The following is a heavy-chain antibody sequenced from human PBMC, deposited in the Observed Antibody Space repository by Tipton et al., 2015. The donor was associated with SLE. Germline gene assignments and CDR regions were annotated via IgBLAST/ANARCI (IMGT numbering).Heavy chain of an antibody. CDR3: ARTRTVTKDHDAFDI. V-gene: IGHV3-30*04. CDR1: GFTFSSYA. CDR2: ISYDGSNK. J-gene: IGHJ3*02. Sequence: SLRLSCAASGFTFSSYAMHWVRQAPGKGLEWVAVISYDGSNKYYADSVKGRFTISRDNSKNTLYLQMNSLRAEDTAVYYCARTRTVTKDHDAFDIWGQGTMVTVPS. D-gene: IGHD4-17*01.